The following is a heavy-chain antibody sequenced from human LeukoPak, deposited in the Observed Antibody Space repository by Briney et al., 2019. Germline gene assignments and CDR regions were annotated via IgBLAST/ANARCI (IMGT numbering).Heavy chain of an antibody. CDR1: GFTFSSYG. D-gene: IGHD2-2*01. CDR2: IRPDERNK. V-gene: IGHV3-30*02. J-gene: IGHJ4*02. Sequence: GGSLRLSCAASGFTFSSYGMHWVRQAPGKGLAWVAIIRPDERNKYYADSVKGRFIISRDNSKNTLYLQMSSLRAEDTAVYYCAKDSSTSCHDWGQGTLVTVSS. CDR3: AKDSSTSCHD.